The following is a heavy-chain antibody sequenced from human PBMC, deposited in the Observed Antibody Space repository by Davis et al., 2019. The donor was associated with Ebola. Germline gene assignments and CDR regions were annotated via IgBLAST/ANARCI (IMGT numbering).Heavy chain of an antibody. Sequence: HSQTLSLTCAISGDSVSSGGWNWIRQSPSRGLEWLGRTYYSSKWYNDYAVSVKSRITINPDTSKNQLSLQLNSVTPEDTAVYYCVRGWGRSGLDVWGQGTTVTVSS. CDR1: GDSVSSGG. CDR2: TYYSSKWYN. V-gene: IGHV6-1*01. CDR3: VRGWGRSGLDV. D-gene: IGHD3-16*01. J-gene: IGHJ6*02.